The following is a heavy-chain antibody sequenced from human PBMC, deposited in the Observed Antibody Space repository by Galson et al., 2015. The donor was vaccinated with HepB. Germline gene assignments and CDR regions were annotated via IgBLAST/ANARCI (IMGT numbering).Heavy chain of an antibody. D-gene: IGHD6-19*01. J-gene: IGHJ4*02. CDR3: ARVHPEYTSGWYRQALYYFDS. CDR1: GFAFDTHA. V-gene: IGHV3-23*01. CDR2: ISGNGDST. Sequence: SLRLSCAASGFAFDTHAMSWVRQAPGRGLEWTSGISGNGDSTFYADSVKGRFTVSRDNSNNMLYLQMNSLRAEDAGLYYCARVHPEYTSGWYRQALYYFDSWGQGTLVAVSS.